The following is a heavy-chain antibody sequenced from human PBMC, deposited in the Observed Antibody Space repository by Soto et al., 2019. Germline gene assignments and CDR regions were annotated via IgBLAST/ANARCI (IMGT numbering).Heavy chain of an antibody. CDR2: IYYSGST. CDR3: AREGYSGYDRWFDP. CDR1: GGSVSSGRYY. Sequence: QVQLQESGPGLVTPSETLSLTCTVSGGSVSSGRYYWSWIRQPPGKGLEWIGYIYYSGSTNYNPSLKSRVTISVDTSKNQFSLKLSSVTAADTAVYYCAREGYSGYDRWFDPWGQGTLVTVSS. D-gene: IGHD5-12*01. J-gene: IGHJ5*02. V-gene: IGHV4-61*01.